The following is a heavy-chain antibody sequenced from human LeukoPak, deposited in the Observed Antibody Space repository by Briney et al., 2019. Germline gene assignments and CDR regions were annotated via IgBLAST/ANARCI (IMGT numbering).Heavy chain of an antibody. D-gene: IGHD4-17*01. V-gene: IGHV3-21*01. CDR3: ARDGDYGGYYYYGMDV. CDR1: GFTFSSYS. J-gene: IGHJ6*02. CDR2: ISSSSSYI. Sequence: GGSLRLSCAASGFTFSSYSMNWVRQAPGKGLEWVSSISSSSSYIYYADSVKGRFTISRDNAKNSLYLQMNSLRAEDTAVYYCARDGDYGGYYYYGMDVWGQGTTVTVSS.